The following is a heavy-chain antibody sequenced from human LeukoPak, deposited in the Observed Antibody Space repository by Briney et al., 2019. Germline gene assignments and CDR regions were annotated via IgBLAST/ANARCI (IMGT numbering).Heavy chain of an antibody. V-gene: IGHV3-72*01. CDR2: TRNKANSYTT. CDR1: GFTFSGSA. Sequence: GGSLRLSCAASGFTFSGSAMHWVRQASGKGLEWVGRTRNKANSYTTEYAASVKGRFTISRDDSKNSLYLQMNSLKTEDTAVYYCARGMAGFDYWGQGTLVTVSS. J-gene: IGHJ4*02. D-gene: IGHD5-24*01. CDR3: ARGMAGFDY.